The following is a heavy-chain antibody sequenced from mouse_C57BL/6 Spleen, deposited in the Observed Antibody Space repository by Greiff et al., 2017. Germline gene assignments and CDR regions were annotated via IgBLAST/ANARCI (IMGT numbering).Heavy chain of an antibody. CDR3: AMITTVGDWYFDV. V-gene: IGHV1-74*01. D-gene: IGHD1-1*01. CDR2: IHPSDSDT. J-gene: IGHJ1*03. CDR1: GYTFTSYW. Sequence: VQLQQPGAELVKPGASVKVSCKASGYTFTSYWMHWVKQRPGQGLEWIGRIHPSDSDTNYNQKFKGKATLTVDKSSSTAYMQLSSLTSEDSAVYYCAMITTVGDWYFDVWGTGTTVTVSS.